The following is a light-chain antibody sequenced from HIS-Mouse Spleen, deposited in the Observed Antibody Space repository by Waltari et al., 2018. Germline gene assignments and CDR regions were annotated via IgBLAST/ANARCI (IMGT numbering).Light chain of an antibody. V-gene: IGLV3-10*01. J-gene: IGLJ2*01. Sequence: SYELTQPPSVSVSPGQTARITCSGDACPKKYAYWYQQKSGQAPVLVIYEDSKRPSGIPERFSGSSSGTIATLTISGAQVEDEADYYCYSTDSSGNHRVFGGGTKLTVL. CDR2: EDS. CDR1: ACPKKY. CDR3: YSTDSSGNHRV.